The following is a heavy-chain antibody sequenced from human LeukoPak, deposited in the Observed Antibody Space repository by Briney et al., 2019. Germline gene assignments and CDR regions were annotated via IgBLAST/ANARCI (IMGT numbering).Heavy chain of an antibody. V-gene: IGHV3-11*04. J-gene: IGHJ4*02. Sequence: PGGSLRLSCEASGFTFGDYFMTWIRQAPGKGLEGLSYISDTSQTIYYADSVRGRFTVSRDNAKRSLFLQMNSLRVDDTAVYYCSRRGWGSYSQDHWGQGTLVTVSA. CDR2: ISDTSQTI. CDR3: SRRGWGSYSQDH. CDR1: GFTFGDYF. D-gene: IGHD3-16*01.